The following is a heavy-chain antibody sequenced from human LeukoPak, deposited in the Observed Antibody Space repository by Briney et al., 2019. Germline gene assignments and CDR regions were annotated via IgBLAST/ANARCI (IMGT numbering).Heavy chain of an antibody. D-gene: IGHD3-22*01. V-gene: IGHV4-34*01. J-gene: IGHJ4*02. CDR2: INHSGST. CDR1: GGSFSGYY. CDR3: ARGRAYYYDSSGYYPPLIDY. Sequence: SSETPSLTCAVYGGSFSGYYWSWIRQPPGKGLEWIGEINHSGSTNYNPSLKSRVTISVDTSKNQFSLKLSSVTAADTAVYYCARGRAYYYDSSGYYPPLIDYWGQGTLVTVSS.